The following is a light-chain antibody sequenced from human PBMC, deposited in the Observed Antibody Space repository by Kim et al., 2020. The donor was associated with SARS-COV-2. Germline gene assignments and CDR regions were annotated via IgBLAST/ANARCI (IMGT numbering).Light chain of an antibody. V-gene: IGKV1-8*01. Sequence: AIRITQSPSSLSASTGDTVTITCRASQGISSHVGWYQQKPGKVPKLLIYAASTLQSGVPSRFSGSGSGTDFTLSISRLQPEDFSTYYCQQYYNYPVTFGPGTKVDIK. J-gene: IGKJ3*01. CDR2: AAS. CDR1: QGISSH. CDR3: QQYYNYPVT.